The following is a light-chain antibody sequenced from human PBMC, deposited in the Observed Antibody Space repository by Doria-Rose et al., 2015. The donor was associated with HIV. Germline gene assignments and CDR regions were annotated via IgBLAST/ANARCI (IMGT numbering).Light chain of an antibody. J-gene: IGKJ1*01. CDR2: DGS. CDR1: QKCSSTY. CDR3: HQYGTSWT. V-gene: IGKV3-20*01. Sequence: TQSPGTLSLSPGERATLSCSASQKCSSTYLASYQQKPGQAPSLLIYDGSTRATGIPDRFSASGSGTDFTLTINRLEPEDFALYYCHQYGTSWTFGQGTKVEI.